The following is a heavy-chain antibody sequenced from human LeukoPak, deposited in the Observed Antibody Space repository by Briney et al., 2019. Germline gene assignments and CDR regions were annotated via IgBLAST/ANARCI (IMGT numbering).Heavy chain of an antibody. CDR1: GGTFSSYA. V-gene: IGHV1-46*01. CDR3: ARARAEVDY. Sequence: ASVKVSCKASGGTFSSYAISWARQAPGQGLEWMGIINPSGGSTSYAQKFQGRVTMTRDTSTSTVYMELSSLRSEDTAVYYCARARAEVDYWGQGTLVTVSS. J-gene: IGHJ4*02. CDR2: INPSGGST.